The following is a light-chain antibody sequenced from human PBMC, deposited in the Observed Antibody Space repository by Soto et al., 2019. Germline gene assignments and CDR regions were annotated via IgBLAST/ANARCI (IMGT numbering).Light chain of an antibody. V-gene: IGLV1-40*01. J-gene: IGLJ2*01. CDR3: QSYDSGLSGSKV. CDR1: SSNIGAGFD. Sequence: QSVLTQPPSVSGAPGQRVTISCTGSSSNIGAGFDIHWYQQIPGTAPKLLIYGNTNRPSGVPDRFSGSRSGTSASLTITGLQAEDEADYYCQSYDSGLSGSKVFGGGTKVTVL. CDR2: GNT.